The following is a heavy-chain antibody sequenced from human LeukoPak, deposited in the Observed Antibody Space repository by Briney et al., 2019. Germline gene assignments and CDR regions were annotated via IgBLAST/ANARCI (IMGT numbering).Heavy chain of an antibody. V-gene: IGHV4-59*12. J-gene: IGHJ4*02. CDR1: GGSISSYY. CDR3: ARDNGSGGYYEDY. CDR2: IYYSGST. Sequence: SETLSLTCTVSGGSISSYYWSWIRQPPGKGLEWIGYIYYSGSTNYNPSLKSRVTISVDTSKNQFSLKLSSVTAADTAVYYCARDNGSGGYYEDYWGQGTLVTVSS. D-gene: IGHD3-10*01.